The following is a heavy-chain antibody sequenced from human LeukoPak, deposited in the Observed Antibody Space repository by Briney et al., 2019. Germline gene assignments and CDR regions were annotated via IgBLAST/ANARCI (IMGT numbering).Heavy chain of an antibody. CDR2: IYTIGST. D-gene: IGHD3-10*01. CDR3: ARGLRVYGSGSFDAFDI. Sequence: SETLSLTCAVSGASISGSGYYWGWIRQPAVKVLELIGRIYTIGSTNYNPSLKSRVIMSVDTSKNQFSLKLSSVTAEDTAVYYCARGLRVYGSGSFDAFDIWGQGTMVTVSS. V-gene: IGHV4-61*02. J-gene: IGHJ3*02. CDR1: GASISGSGYY.